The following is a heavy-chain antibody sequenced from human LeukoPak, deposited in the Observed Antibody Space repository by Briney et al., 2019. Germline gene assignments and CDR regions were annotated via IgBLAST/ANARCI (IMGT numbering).Heavy chain of an antibody. D-gene: IGHD4-17*01. CDR3: ARGGYGDYNLYYYGMDV. CDR2: IYYSGST. V-gene: IGHV4-31*03. Sequence: QPSETLSLTCTVSGGSISSGGYYWSWIRQHPGKGLEWIGYIYYSGSTYYNPSLKSRVTISVDTSKNQFSLKLSSVTAADTAVYYCARGGYGDYNLYYYGMDVWGQGTTVTASS. CDR1: GGSISSGGYY. J-gene: IGHJ6*02.